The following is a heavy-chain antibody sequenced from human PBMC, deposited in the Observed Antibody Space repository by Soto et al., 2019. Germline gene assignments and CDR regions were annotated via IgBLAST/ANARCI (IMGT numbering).Heavy chain of an antibody. CDR1: GGTSSSYA. V-gene: IGHV1-69*13. D-gene: IGHD6-19*01. CDR2: IIPIFGTA. J-gene: IGHJ3*02. CDR3: ASGDSSGWYLGAFDI. Sequence: ASVKVSCKASGGTSSSYAISWVRQAPGQGLEWMGGIIPIFGTANYAQKFQGRVTITADESTSTAYMELSSLRSEDTAVYYCASGDSSGWYLGAFDIWGQGTMVTVSS.